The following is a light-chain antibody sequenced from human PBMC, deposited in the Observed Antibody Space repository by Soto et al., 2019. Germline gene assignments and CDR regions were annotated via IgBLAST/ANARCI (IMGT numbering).Light chain of an antibody. V-gene: IGLV2-8*01. CDR1: RRDVGGYNY. CDR3: SSYVGRDVFV. CDR2: EVT. J-gene: IGLJ1*01. Sequence: QSALAQPPSASGSPGQSVRISCTGTRRDVGGYNYVAWYQQHPGKAPKLMIYEVTKRPSGVPDRFSGSKSGNTAFLTVSGLQNGDEADYYCSSYVGRDVFVFGTGTKVTV.